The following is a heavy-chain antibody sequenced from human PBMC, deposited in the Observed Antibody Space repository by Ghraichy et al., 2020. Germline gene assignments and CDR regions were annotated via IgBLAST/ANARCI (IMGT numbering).Heavy chain of an antibody. Sequence: GGSLRLSCAAAGLSVRSYSMSWVRQAPGKGLEWVANIKPDGIEMTYVDSVKGRFIISRDNAKNSLSLQMNSLRAKDTALYYCARHLNEIHDAFDIWGQGTMVTVS. V-gene: IGHV3-7*01. J-gene: IGHJ3*02. CDR2: IKPDGIEM. D-gene: IGHD3-3*02. CDR1: GLSVRSYS. CDR3: ARHLNEIHDAFDI.